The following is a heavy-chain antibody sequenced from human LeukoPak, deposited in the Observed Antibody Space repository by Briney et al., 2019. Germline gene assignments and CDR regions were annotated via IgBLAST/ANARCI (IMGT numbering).Heavy chain of an antibody. Sequence: SVKVSCKASGGTFSSYAISWVRQAPGQGLEWMGGIIPIFGTANYAQKFQGRVTMTRDMSTSTVYMELSSLRSEDTAVYYCARLVGATGDGDYWGQGTLVTVSS. CDR2: IIPIFGTA. J-gene: IGHJ4*02. CDR1: GGTFSSYA. D-gene: IGHD1-26*01. CDR3: ARLVGATGDGDY. V-gene: IGHV1-69*05.